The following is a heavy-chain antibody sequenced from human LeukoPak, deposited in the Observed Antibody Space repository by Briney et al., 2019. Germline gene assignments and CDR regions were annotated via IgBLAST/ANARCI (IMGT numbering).Heavy chain of an antibody. D-gene: IGHD6-13*01. CDR2: INPNTGNP. CDR3: ASLPAAGPLN. J-gene: IGHJ4*02. Sequence: ASVKVSCKASGYTFTNYAMNWVRQAPGQGLEWMGWINPNTGNPAYAQGFTGRFVFSLDTSVTTTYLQISSLKAEDTAVYYCASLPAAGPLNWGQGTLVTVSS. V-gene: IGHV7-4-1*02. CDR1: GYTFTNYA.